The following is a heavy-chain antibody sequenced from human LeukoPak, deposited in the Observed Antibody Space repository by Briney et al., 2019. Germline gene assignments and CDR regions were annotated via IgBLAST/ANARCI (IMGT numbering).Heavy chain of an antibody. CDR2: FDPEDGET. Sequence: ASVKVSCKVSGYTLTELSMHWVRQAPGKGHEWMGGFDPEDGETIYAQKFQGRVTMTEDTSTDTAYMELSSLRSEDTAVYYCATEKSSSSAYDYYYGMDVWGQGTTVTVSS. CDR3: ATEKSSSSAYDYYYGMDV. CDR1: GYTLTELS. J-gene: IGHJ6*02. V-gene: IGHV1-24*01. D-gene: IGHD6-13*01.